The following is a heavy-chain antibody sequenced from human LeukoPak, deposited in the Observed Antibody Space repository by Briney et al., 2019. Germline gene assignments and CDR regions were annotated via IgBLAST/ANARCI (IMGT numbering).Heavy chain of an antibody. CDR3: ASTNDFGDYMGA. J-gene: IGHJ5*02. Sequence: SQTLSLTCAVSGGSISSGGYSWSWIRQPPGKGLEWIGYMYHGGSTYYNPSLEGRVTISVDRSKNPLSLRVSSVTAADTAVYYCASTNDFGDYMGAWGQGILVTVSS. D-gene: IGHD4-17*01. V-gene: IGHV4-30-2*01. CDR1: GGSISSGGYS. CDR2: MYHGGST.